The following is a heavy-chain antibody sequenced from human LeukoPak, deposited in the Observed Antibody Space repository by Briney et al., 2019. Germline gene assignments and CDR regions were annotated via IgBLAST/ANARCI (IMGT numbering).Heavy chain of an antibody. J-gene: IGHJ6*02. V-gene: IGHV3-21*05. CDR2: ISSSSSYT. CDR1: GFTFTSYS. Sequence: GGSLRLSCAASGFTFTSYSMNWVRQAPGKGLEWVSYISSSSSYTNYADSVKGRFTISRDNAKNSLYLQMNSLRAEDTAVYYCASGFRDGYDSSGYYSSDGMDVWGQGTTVTVSS. CDR3: ASGFRDGYDSSGYYSSDGMDV. D-gene: IGHD3-22*01.